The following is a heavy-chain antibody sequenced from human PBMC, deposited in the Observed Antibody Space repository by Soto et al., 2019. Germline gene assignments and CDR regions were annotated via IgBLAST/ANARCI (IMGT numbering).Heavy chain of an antibody. CDR2: IYPGDSDT. CDR1: GYSFTSYW. J-gene: IGHJ6*03. D-gene: IGHD5-18*01. Sequence: GESLKISCKGSGYSFTSYWVGWVRQMPGKGLEWMGIIYPGDSDTRYSPSFQGQVTISADKSISTAYLQWSSLKASDTAMYYCARLPGGYSDGSHYYYYYMDVWGKGTTVTVS. CDR3: ARLPGGYSDGSHYYYYYMDV. V-gene: IGHV5-51*01.